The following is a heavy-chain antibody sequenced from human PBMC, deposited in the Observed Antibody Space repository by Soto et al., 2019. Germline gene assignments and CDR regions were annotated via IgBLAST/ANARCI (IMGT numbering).Heavy chain of an antibody. CDR1: GYSFMSYA. CDR3: ASVMAFYGSGTYYDFRFDP. D-gene: IGHD3-10*01. CDR2: INAGNGNT. Sequence: ASVKVSCKAAGYSFMSYAIHWVRQAPGQRLEWMGWINAGNGNTKYSQKFQDRVTITRDTSASTTYMELSSLRSEDTAVYYCASVMAFYGSGTYYDFRFDPWGQGTLVTVSS. V-gene: IGHV1-3*01. J-gene: IGHJ5*02.